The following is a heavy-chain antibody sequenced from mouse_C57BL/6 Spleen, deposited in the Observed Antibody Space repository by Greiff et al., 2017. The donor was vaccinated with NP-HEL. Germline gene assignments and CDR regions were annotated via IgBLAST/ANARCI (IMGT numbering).Heavy chain of an antibody. CDR1: GYAFSGYW. Sequence: VQLQQSGAELVKPGASVKISCKASGYAFSGYWMNWVKQRPGKGLEWIGQIYPGDGDTNYNGKFKGKATLTADKSSSTAYMQLSSLTSEDSAVYFCARAPYSTHWGQGTTLTVSS. J-gene: IGHJ2*01. CDR3: ARAPYSTH. D-gene: IGHD1-1*01. CDR2: IYPGDGDT. V-gene: IGHV1-80*01.